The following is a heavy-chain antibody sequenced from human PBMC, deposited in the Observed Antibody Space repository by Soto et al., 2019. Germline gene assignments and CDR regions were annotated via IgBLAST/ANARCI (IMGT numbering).Heavy chain of an antibody. V-gene: IGHV2-5*02. D-gene: IGHD6-13*01. Sequence: SGPTLVNPTQTLTLTCSFSGFSLITSGVGVGCIRQPPGNSLEWLALIYWDDDKRYSPSLKSRLTITKDTSKNQVVLTMTNMDPVDTATYYCAHRRGYSSSWYGDYNWFDPCGQGTLVTVSS. CDR1: GFSLITSGVG. J-gene: IGHJ5*02. CDR2: IYWDDDK. CDR3: AHRRGYSSSWYGDYNWFDP.